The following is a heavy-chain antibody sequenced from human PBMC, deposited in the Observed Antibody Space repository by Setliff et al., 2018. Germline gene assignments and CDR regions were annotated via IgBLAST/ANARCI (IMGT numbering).Heavy chain of an antibody. CDR1: GYTFTNYG. CDR3: ARDADNYDTSENPIFDY. CDR2: INAYNGDT. Sequence: ASVKVSCKASGYTFTNYGISWVRQAPGQGLEWMAYINAYNGDTYYAENLQVRVTVSTDTSTTTIYMELRNLRADDPAVYYCARDADNYDTSENPIFDYWGQGTLVTVSS. J-gene: IGHJ4*02. D-gene: IGHD3-22*01. V-gene: IGHV1-18*01.